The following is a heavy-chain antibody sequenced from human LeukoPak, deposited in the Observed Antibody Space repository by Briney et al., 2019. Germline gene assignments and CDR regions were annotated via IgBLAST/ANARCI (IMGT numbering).Heavy chain of an antibody. V-gene: IGHV1-18*01. CDR1: GYTFTSYG. D-gene: IGHD4-11*01. CDR2: ISAYNGNT. CDR3: AREFYSNCASDAFDI. Sequence: ASVKVSCKASGYTFTSYGISWVRQAPGQGLEWMGWISAYNGNTNYAQKLQGRVTMTTDTSTSTAYMELRSLRSDDTAVYYCAREFYSNCASDAFDIWGQGTMVTVSS. J-gene: IGHJ3*02.